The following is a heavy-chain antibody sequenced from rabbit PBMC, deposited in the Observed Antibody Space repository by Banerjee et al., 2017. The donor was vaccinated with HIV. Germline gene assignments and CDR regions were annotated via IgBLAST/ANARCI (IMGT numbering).Heavy chain of an antibody. Sequence: QSLEESGGGLVKPGASLTLTCTASGFSFSNKYVMCWVRQAPGKGLEWIGCINTSSGNTVYASWAKGRFTISKTSSTTVTLQMTSLTAADTATYFCARFRYDDYYFNLWGPGTLVTVS. CDR3: ARFRYDDYYFNL. D-gene: IGHD2-1*01. CDR2: INTSSGNT. J-gene: IGHJ4*01. V-gene: IGHV1S40*01. CDR1: GFSFSNKYV.